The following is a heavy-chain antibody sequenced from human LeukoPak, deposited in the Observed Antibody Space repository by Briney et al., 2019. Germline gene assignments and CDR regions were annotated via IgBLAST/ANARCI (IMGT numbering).Heavy chain of an antibody. Sequence: ASETLSLTCIVSGGSVRSYYWSWIRQPPGKGLEWIGYIYNSGSTNYNPSLKSRVTISVDTSKNQFSLKLSSATAADTAVYYCARDYYASGAIDYWGQGTLVTVSS. D-gene: IGHD3-10*01. CDR1: GGSVRSYY. J-gene: IGHJ4*02. CDR2: IYNSGST. V-gene: IGHV4-59*02. CDR3: ARDYYASGAIDY.